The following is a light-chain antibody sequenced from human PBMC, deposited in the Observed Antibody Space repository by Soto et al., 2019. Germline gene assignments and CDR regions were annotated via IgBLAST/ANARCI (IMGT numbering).Light chain of an antibody. CDR2: EVN. J-gene: IGLJ1*01. CDR1: SSDVGGYTY. V-gene: IGLV2-14*01. Sequence: QSVLTQPASVSGSPRQSITISCTGASSDVGGYTYVSCYQQHPGKAPKLMIYEVNNRPSGVSNRFSGSKSGNTASLTISGLQAEDEADYYCSSYTSSSTLYVFGTGTKVTVL. CDR3: SSYTSSSTLYV.